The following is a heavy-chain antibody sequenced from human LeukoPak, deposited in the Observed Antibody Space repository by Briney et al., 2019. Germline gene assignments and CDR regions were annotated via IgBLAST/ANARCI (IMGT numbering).Heavy chain of an antibody. CDR1: GGSISSYY. J-gene: IGHJ4*02. D-gene: IGHD6-13*01. CDR3: ASTRSSWYLRGGIFDY. Sequence: SETPSLTCTVSGGSISSYYWSWIRQPAGKGLEWIGRIYTSGSTNYNPSLKSRVTMSVDTSKNQFSLKLSSVTAADTAVYYCASTRSSWYLRGGIFDYWGQGTLVTVSS. V-gene: IGHV4-4*07. CDR2: IYTSGST.